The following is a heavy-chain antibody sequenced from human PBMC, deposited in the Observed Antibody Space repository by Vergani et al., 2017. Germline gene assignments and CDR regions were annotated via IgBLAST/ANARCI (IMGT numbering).Heavy chain of an antibody. CDR1: GFSLSTSGMR. Sequence: QVTLTESGPALVKHTQTLTLTCTFSGFSLSTSGMRVSWIRQPPGKALEWLARIDWDDDKFYSTSLKTRLTISKDTSKNQVVLTMTNMDPVDTATYYCARSSNWGSTGFDYWGQGTLVTVSS. J-gene: IGHJ4*02. CDR2: IDWDDDK. CDR3: ARSSNWGSTGFDY. D-gene: IGHD7-27*01. V-gene: IGHV2-70*04.